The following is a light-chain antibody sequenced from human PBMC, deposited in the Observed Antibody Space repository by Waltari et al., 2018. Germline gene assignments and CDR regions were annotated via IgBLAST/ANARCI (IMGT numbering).Light chain of an antibody. CDR2: WAS. V-gene: IGKV4-1*01. CDR3: QQYCTTPT. CDR1: QSVLYRSNNKEY. Sequence: DIVMTQFPDSLAVSLGERATINCKSSQSVLYRSNNKEYLAWYQQKPGQPAKLLIYWASTRESGVPDRFSGSGSGTDFTLTISSLQAEDVAVYYCQQYCTTPTFGQGTEVEIK. J-gene: IGKJ1*01.